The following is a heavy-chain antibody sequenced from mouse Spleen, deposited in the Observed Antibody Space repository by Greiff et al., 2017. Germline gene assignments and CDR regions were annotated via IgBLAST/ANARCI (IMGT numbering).Heavy chain of an antibody. Sequence: EVKVEESGPGLVKPSQSLSLTCSVTGYSITSGYYWKWIRQFPGNKLEWMGYISYDGSNNYNPSLKNRISITRDTSKNQFFLKLNSVTTEDTATYYCARDSPYYYGSYWGQGTTLTVSS. V-gene: IGHV3-6*01. CDR2: ISYDGSN. CDR1: GYSITSGYY. CDR3: ARDSPYYYGSY. J-gene: IGHJ2*01. D-gene: IGHD1-1*01.